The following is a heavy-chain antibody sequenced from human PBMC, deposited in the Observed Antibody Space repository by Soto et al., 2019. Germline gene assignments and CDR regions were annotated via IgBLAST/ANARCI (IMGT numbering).Heavy chain of an antibody. J-gene: IGHJ6*02. D-gene: IGHD4-4*01. V-gene: IGHV1-8*01. CDR1: GYTFTSYD. CDR3: ARGDYSNFPYDYGMDV. Sequence: QVQLVQSGAEVKKPGASVKVSCKASGYTFTSYDINWVRQATGQGLEWMGWMNPNSGNTGYAQKFQGRGTMTRNTSISTAYMELSSLRSEDTAVYYCARGDYSNFPYDYGMDVWGQGTTVTVSS. CDR2: MNPNSGNT.